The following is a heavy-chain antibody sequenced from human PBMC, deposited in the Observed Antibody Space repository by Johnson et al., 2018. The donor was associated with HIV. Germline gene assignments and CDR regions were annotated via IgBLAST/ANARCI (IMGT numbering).Heavy chain of an antibody. CDR3: AKDREWLVPTPLDAFDI. Sequence: VQLVESGGGLVQPGGSLRLSCAASGFTVSSNYMSWVRQAPGQGLEWVSIIYSGGNTYYADSIKGRFTISRDNSKNTLYLQMNNVRAEDTAVYYCAKDREWLVPTPLDAFDIWGQGTMVTVSS. J-gene: IGHJ3*02. D-gene: IGHD6-19*01. CDR2: IYSGGNT. V-gene: IGHV3-66*01. CDR1: GFTVSSNY.